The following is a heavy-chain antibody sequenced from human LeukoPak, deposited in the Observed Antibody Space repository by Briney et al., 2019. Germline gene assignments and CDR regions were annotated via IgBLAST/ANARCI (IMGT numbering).Heavy chain of an antibody. J-gene: IGHJ2*01. D-gene: IGHD5-24*01. CDR3: AKDGYNLDWYFDL. CDR2: ISGSGGTT. Sequence: GASLRLSCAASGFTFSSYAMSWVRQAPGKGLEWVSLISGSGGTTYYADSVKGRFTISRDNSKNTLYLQMNSLRAEDTAVYYCAKDGYNLDWYFDLWGRGTLVTVSA. V-gene: IGHV3-23*01. CDR1: GFTFSSYA.